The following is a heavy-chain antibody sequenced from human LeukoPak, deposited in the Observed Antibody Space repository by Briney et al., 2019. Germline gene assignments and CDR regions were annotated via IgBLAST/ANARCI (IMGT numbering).Heavy chain of an antibody. CDR1: GFTLSTFR. CDR2: ISYDGSNK. V-gene: IGHV3-30*18. Sequence: GRSLRPSCAASGFTLSTFRMHWVSQAPGKGLEWVAVISYDGSNKHYADSVKGRFTISRDNSKNTLYLEMNSLRAEDTAVYYCAKDGGRRYYYGSGSYYTDNWFDPWGQGTLVTVSS. D-gene: IGHD3-10*01. J-gene: IGHJ5*02. CDR3: AKDGGRRYYYGSGSYYTDNWFDP.